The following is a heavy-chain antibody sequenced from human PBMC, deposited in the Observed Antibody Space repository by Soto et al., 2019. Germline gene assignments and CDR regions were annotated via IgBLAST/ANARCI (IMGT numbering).Heavy chain of an antibody. J-gene: IGHJ4*02. CDR1: GYTFTSYG. CDR2: ISVHNGNT. V-gene: IGHV1-18*01. D-gene: IGHD7-27*01. CDR3: ARDLNLGLGDY. Sequence: QVQLVQSGAEVKKPGASVKVSCKASGYTFTSYGISWVRQAPGQGLEWMGWISVHNGNTKYAQKLQGRVTMTTDTTTSTAYMAVRSLRSDDTAVYYCARDLNLGLGDYWGQGTLVTVSS.